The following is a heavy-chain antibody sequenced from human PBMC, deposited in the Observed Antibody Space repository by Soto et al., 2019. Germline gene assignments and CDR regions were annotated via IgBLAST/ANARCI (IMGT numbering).Heavy chain of an antibody. CDR3: AREESYTAMVIGYYYYGMDV. Sequence: PVGSLRLSCAASGFTFSSYAMHWVRQAPGKGLEWVAVISYDGSNKYYADSVKGRFTISRDNSKNTLYLQMNSLRAEDTAVYYCAREESYTAMVIGYYYYGMDVWGQGTTVTVSS. D-gene: IGHD5-18*01. CDR1: GFTFSSYA. CDR2: ISYDGSNK. V-gene: IGHV3-30-3*01. J-gene: IGHJ6*02.